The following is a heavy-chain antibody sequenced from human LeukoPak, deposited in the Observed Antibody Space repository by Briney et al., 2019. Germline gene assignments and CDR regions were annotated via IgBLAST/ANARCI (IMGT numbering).Heavy chain of an antibody. CDR1: GFTFSSYA. CDR2: ISGSGGST. D-gene: IGHD6-13*01. CDR3: AKGGHAGSWSPYYYGMDV. Sequence: GGSLRLSCAASGFTFSSYAMSWVRQAPGKGLEWVSAISGSGGSTYYADSVKGRFTISRDNSKSTLCLQMNSLRAEDTAVYYCAKGGHAGSWSPYYYGMDVWGQGTTVTVSS. V-gene: IGHV3-23*01. J-gene: IGHJ6*02.